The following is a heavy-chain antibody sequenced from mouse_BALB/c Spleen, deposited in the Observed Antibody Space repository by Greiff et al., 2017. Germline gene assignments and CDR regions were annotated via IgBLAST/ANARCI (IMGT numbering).Heavy chain of an antibody. J-gene: IGHJ3*01. CDR3: ASYGTLFAY. CDR2: ISSGGSYT. D-gene: IGHD2-1*01. CDR1: GFTFSSYA. Sequence: EVQLVESGGGLVKPGGSLKLSCAASGFTFSSYAMSWVPQSPEKRLEWVAEISSGGSYTYYPDTVTGRFTISRDNAKNTLYLEMSSLRSEDTAMYYCASYGTLFAYWGQGTLVTVSA. V-gene: IGHV5-9-4*01.